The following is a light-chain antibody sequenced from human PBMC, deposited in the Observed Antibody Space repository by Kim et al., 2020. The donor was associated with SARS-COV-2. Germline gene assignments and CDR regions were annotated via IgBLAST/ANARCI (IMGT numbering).Light chain of an antibody. V-gene: IGLV3-10*01. Sequence: SYELTQPPSVSVSPGQTARITCSGDALPKKYAYWYQQKSGQAPVLVIYEDSKRPSGIPGRFSGSSSGTMATLTISGAQVEDEADYYCYSTDSSGIHGVFGGGTQLTVL. CDR3: YSTDSSGIHGV. J-gene: IGLJ3*02. CDR2: EDS. CDR1: ALPKKY.